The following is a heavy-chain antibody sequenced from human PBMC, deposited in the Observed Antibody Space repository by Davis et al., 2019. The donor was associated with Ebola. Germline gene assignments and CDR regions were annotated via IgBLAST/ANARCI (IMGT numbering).Heavy chain of an antibody. CDR3: AREEIVVVVAATQYYYYGMDV. V-gene: IGHV1-8*01. CDR1: GYTFTSYD. D-gene: IGHD2-15*01. CDR2: LNPNSGNT. J-gene: IGHJ6*02. Sequence: AASVKVSCKASGYTFTSYDINWVRQATGQGLEWMGWLNPNSGNTDCPQKFQGRATMTRDISMGTAYMELSSLRSEDTAVYYCAREEIVVVVAATQYYYYGMDVWGQGTTVTVSS.